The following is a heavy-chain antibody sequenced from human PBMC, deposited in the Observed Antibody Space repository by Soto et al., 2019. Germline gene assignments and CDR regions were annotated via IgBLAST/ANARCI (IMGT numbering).Heavy chain of an antibody. CDR3: ARGQWLAFDY. Sequence: QVQLQESGPGLVKPSGTLSLTCAVSGGSISSTNWWSWVRQPPGKGLEWIGEIYHSGSTNSNPSLKSRVTMSVDKSKTQFSLILNSVTAADTAVYYCARGQWLAFDYWGQGTLVTVSS. J-gene: IGHJ4*02. V-gene: IGHV4-4*02. CDR2: IYHSGST. CDR1: GGSISSTNW. D-gene: IGHD6-19*01.